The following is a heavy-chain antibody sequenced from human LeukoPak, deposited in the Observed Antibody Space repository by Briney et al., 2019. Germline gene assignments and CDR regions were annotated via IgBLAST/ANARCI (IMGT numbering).Heavy chain of an antibody. CDR2: ISGSGGST. D-gene: IGHD1-26*01. Sequence: GGSLRLSCAASGFTFSSYAMSWVRQAPGKGLEWVSAISGSGGSTYYADSVKGRFTISRDNAKNTLYLQMNSLRAEDTAVYYCAKDRSIVGATYPGYWGQGTLVTVSS. CDR1: GFTFSSYA. J-gene: IGHJ4*02. CDR3: AKDRSIVGATYPGY. V-gene: IGHV3-23*01.